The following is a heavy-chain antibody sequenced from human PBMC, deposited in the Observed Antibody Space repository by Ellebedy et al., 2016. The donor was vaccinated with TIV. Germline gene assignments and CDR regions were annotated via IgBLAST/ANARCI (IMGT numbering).Heavy chain of an antibody. J-gene: IGHJ6*02. D-gene: IGHD3-10*01. V-gene: IGHV1-8*01. Sequence: AASVKVSCKASGYTFTSYDINWVRQATGQGLEWMGWMNPNSGNTGSAQKFQGRVTMTRNTSISTAYMELSSLRSEDTAVYYCARGFDGSGSYYYYGMDVWGQGTRVTVSS. CDR2: MNPNSGNT. CDR3: ARGFDGSGSYYYYGMDV. CDR1: GYTFTSYD.